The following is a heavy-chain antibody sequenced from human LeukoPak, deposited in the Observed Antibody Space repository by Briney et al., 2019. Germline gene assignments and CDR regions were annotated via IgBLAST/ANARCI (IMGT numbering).Heavy chain of an antibody. V-gene: IGHV4-59*08. J-gene: IGHJ4*02. CDR3: ARLSPYYFDY. CDR1: GGSISSYY. CDR2: IYYSGST. Sequence: SETLSLTRPVSGGSISSYYWSWIRQPPGKGLEWIGYIYYSGSTNYNPSLKSRVTISVDTSKNQFSLKLSSVTAADTAVYYCARLSPYYFDYWGQGTLVTVSS.